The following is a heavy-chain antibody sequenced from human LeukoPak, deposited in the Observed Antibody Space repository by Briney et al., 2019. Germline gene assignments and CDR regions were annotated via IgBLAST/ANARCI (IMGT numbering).Heavy chain of an antibody. CDR3: AREEEMATASDY. V-gene: IGHV3-21*01. Sequence: GGSLRLSCAASGFTVSTTYMNWVRQAPGKGLEWVSSISSSSSYIYYADSVKGRFTISRDNAKNSLYLQMNSLRAEDTAVYYCAREEEMATASDYWGQGTLVTVSS. D-gene: IGHD5-24*01. CDR1: GFTVSTTY. J-gene: IGHJ4*02. CDR2: ISSSSSYI.